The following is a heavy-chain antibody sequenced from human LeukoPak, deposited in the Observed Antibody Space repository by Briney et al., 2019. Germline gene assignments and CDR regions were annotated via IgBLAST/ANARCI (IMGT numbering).Heavy chain of an antibody. CDR3: AKDRSIAAAGRNYYYGMDV. V-gene: IGHV3-23*01. Sequence: GGCLRLSCAASGFTFSSYAMSWVRQAPGKGLEWVSAISGSGGSTYYADSVKGRFTISRDNSKNTLYLQMNSLRAEDTAVYYCAKDRSIAAAGRNYYYGMDVWGKGTTVTVSS. CDR1: GFTFSSYA. J-gene: IGHJ6*04. CDR2: ISGSGGST. D-gene: IGHD6-13*01.